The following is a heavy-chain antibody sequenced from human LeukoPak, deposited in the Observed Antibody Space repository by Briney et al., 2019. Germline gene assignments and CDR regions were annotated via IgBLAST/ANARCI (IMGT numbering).Heavy chain of an antibody. CDR1: GFTFSSYS. D-gene: IGHD2-2*01. CDR3: ATGFWGYCSRNSCPLDN. V-gene: IGHV3-48*01. J-gene: IGHJ4*02. CDR2: IISTGSTT. Sequence: GGSLRLSCAASGFTFSSYSMNWVRQAPGKGLEWISYIISTGSTTYSADSVKGRFTISRDNANNSVSLQMSSLRAEDTAVYYCATGFWGYCSRNSCPLDNWGQGTLVTVAS.